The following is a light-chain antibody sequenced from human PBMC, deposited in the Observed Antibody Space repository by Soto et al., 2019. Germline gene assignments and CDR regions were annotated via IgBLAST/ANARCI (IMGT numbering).Light chain of an antibody. CDR1: SGHCSYA. CDR2: LNSDGSH. J-gene: IGLJ3*02. Sequence: QPVLTQSPSASASLGASVRLTCTLSSGHCSYAIAWQQQQPEKGTPYLMKLNSDGSHSRGDGIPDRFSDSGSWAVLYITISSLQSEDEYDYYCQTWGPAIQVFGGGTKLTVL. V-gene: IGLV4-69*01. CDR3: QTWGPAIQV.